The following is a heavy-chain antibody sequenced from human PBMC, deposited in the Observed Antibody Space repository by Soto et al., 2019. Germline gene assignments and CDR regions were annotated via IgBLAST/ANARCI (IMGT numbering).Heavy chain of an antibody. CDR3: ARGGFGAAADFDN. Sequence: GASVKVSCKATGGTFSSYAISWVRQAPGQGLEWMGGIIPIFGTANYAQKFQGRVTITADESTSTAYMELSSLRSEDTAVYYCARGGFGAAADFDNWGQGTLLTVSS. D-gene: IGHD6-13*01. CDR1: GGTFSSYA. V-gene: IGHV1-69*13. CDR2: IIPIFGTA. J-gene: IGHJ4*02.